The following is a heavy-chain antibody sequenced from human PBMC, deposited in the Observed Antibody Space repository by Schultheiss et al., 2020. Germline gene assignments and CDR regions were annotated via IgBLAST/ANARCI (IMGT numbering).Heavy chain of an antibody. J-gene: IGHJ6*02. CDR1: DASVKSHS. D-gene: IGHD1-1*01. V-gene: IGHV4-59*02. CDR2: IHDTGTT. Sequence: SETLSLTCTVSDASVKSHSWSWIRQSPGKGLEWIGYIHDTGTTDYHPSLSSRVTISVDTSKNQLSLRLTSVTPADTAIYYCARDQKGHNTHFEASPYYYYALDVWGQGTTVTVSS. CDR3: ARDQKGHNTHFEASPYYYYALDV.